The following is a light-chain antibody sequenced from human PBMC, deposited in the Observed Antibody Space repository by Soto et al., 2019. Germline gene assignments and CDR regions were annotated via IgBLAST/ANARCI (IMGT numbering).Light chain of an antibody. CDR2: EVS. CDR3: SSYAGSK. CDR1: SSDVGGYNY. Sequence: QSALTQPPSASGSPGQSVTISCTGTSSDVGGYNYVSWYQQHPGKAPKLMIYEVSKRPSGVPDRFSGSKSGNTASLTVSGLQAEDEADYYCSSYAGSKFGGGTKLT. J-gene: IGLJ2*01. V-gene: IGLV2-8*01.